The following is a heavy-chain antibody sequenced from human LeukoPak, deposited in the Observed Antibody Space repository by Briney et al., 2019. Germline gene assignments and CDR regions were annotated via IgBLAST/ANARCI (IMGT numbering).Heavy chain of an antibody. CDR3: ARSEYYYDSSGWWERPFFDY. D-gene: IGHD3-22*01. CDR1: GGSISSGDYY. J-gene: IGHJ4*02. V-gene: IGHV4-30-4*01. CDR2: IYYSGST. Sequence: PSETLSLTCTVSGGSISSGDYYWSWTRQPPGKGLEWIGYIYYSGSTYYNPSLKSRVTISVDTSKNQFSLKLSSVTAADTAVYYCARSEYYYDSSGWWERPFFDYWGQGTLVTVSS.